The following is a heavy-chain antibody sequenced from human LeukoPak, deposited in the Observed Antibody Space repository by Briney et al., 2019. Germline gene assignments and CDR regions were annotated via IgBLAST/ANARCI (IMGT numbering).Heavy chain of an antibody. Sequence: GESLKISCQGSGYRFTNYWIGWVRQMPGKGLEWMGIIYPGDSDTRYSPSFQGQVTISADKSISTAYLQWSSLKASDTAIYYCATSYYYGPGTFPNWFDPWGQGTLVTVSS. CDR3: ATSYYYGPGTFPNWFDP. CDR1: GYRFTNYW. V-gene: IGHV5-51*01. D-gene: IGHD3-10*01. CDR2: IYPGDSDT. J-gene: IGHJ5*02.